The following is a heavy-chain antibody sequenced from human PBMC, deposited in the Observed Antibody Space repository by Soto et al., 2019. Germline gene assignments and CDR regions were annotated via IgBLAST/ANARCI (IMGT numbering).Heavy chain of an antibody. CDR3: ASFDGTLVRGGRSSPYEMDV. Sequence: QVLLVQSGPEVKKPGSSVKVSCKASGGTFNNYAINWVRQAPGKGLEWMGGIIPTFWTGNHAQKFQGRVTITADESTTTAYMELNSVRSEDTAIFYCASFDGTLVRGGRSSPYEMDVWGQGTTVIVAS. D-gene: IGHD3-10*01. CDR2: IIPTFWTG. V-gene: IGHV1-69*01. CDR1: GGTFNNYA. J-gene: IGHJ6*02.